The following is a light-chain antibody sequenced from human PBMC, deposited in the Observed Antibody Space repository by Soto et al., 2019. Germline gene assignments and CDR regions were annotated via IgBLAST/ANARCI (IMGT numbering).Light chain of an antibody. Sequence: EIVLTQSPATLSLSPGERATLSCRASQSVRSYLAWYQQKPGQAPRLLIYDESNRATGIPARFSGSESGTDFSLTSSSLESGDFAVYSCQQRSDWVTFGGGTKVEIK. J-gene: IGKJ4*01. V-gene: IGKV3-11*01. CDR2: DES. CDR3: QQRSDWVT. CDR1: QSVRSY.